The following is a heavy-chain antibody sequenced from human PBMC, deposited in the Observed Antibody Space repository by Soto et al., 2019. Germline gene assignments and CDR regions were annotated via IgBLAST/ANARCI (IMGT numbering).Heavy chain of an antibody. CDR3: ARHVEAHFSGYQFDS. Sequence: SETLSLTCAVSGGSISSGGYSWSWIRQPPGKGLEWIGYIYHSGSTYYNPSLKSRVTISVDTSKNQFSLKLSSVTAADTAVYYCARHVEAHFSGYQFDSWGQGTPVTVSS. V-gene: IGHV4-30-2*01. CDR1: GGSISSGGYS. D-gene: IGHD3-22*01. CDR2: IYHSGST. J-gene: IGHJ4*02.